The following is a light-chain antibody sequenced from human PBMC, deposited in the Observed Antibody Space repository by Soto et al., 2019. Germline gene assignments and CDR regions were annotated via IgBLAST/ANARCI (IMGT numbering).Light chain of an antibody. CDR3: SSHTISTTLV. J-gene: IGLJ2*01. CDR2: DVS. Sequence: QSALTQPASVSGSPGQSITISCTGTSRDVGGYNYVSWFQQHPGKAPKLMIYDVSTRPSGVSNRFSGSKSGNTASLTISGLQAEDEADYYCSSHTISTTLVFGGGTKLTVI. CDR1: SRDVGGYNY. V-gene: IGLV2-14*01.